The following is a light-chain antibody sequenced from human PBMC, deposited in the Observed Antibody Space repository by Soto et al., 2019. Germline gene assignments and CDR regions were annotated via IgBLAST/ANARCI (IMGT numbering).Light chain of an antibody. J-gene: IGLJ2*01. CDR1: SSDVGSYKL. CDR2: EGS. V-gene: IGLV2-23*01. CDR3: CSYAGSSTLV. Sequence: QSVLTQPASLSGSPGQSITISCTGTSSDVGSYKLVSWYQQHPGKAPKLMIYEGSKRPSGVSNRFSGSKSGNTASLTISGLQAEDEADYYCCSYAGSSTLVFGGGTKVTVL.